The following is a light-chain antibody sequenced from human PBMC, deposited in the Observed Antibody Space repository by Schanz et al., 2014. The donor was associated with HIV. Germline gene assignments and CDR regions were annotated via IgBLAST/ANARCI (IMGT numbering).Light chain of an antibody. CDR3: QQYGSSPL. V-gene: IGKV3-20*01. J-gene: IGKJ3*01. CDR1: QTVNTNY. CDR2: GAS. Sequence: ETVMTQSPATLSVSPGESATLSCRASQTVNTNYLAWYQQKPGQAPRLLIYGASSRATGIPDRFSGSGSGTDFTLTISRLEPEDFAVYYCQQYGSSPLFGPGTKVDIK.